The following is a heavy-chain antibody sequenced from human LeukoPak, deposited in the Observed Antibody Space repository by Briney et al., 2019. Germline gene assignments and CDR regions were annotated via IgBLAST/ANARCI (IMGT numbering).Heavy chain of an antibody. CDR3: ARHLAFSGSYYYYMDV. Sequence: PSETLSLTCTVSGYSISSGYYWGWIRQPPGKGLEWIGSIYYSGSTYYNPSLKSRVTISVDTSKNQFSLKLSSVTAADTAVYYCARHLAFSGSYYYYMDVWGKGTTVTISS. D-gene: IGHD1-26*01. CDR1: GYSISSGYY. CDR2: IYYSGST. V-gene: IGHV4-38-2*02. J-gene: IGHJ6*03.